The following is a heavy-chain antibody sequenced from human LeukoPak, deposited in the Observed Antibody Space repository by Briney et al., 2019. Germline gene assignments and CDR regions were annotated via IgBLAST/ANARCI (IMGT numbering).Heavy chain of an antibody. Sequence: GGSLRLSCAASGLTFSDYYMTWIRQAPGQGLEWISYVSGSDENKYYAGSVRGRFAISRDNAEKSLFLPMSNVRAEDTAVYYCARAGLGGHYIDYWGQGTLVTVSS. D-gene: IGHD2-15*01. CDR1: GLTFSDYY. CDR2: VSGSDENK. V-gene: IGHV3-11*01. J-gene: IGHJ4*02. CDR3: ARAGLGGHYIDY.